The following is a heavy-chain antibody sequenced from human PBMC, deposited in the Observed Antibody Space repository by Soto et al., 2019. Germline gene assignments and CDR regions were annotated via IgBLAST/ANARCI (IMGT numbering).Heavy chain of an antibody. Sequence: QVHLVQSGAEVKKPGASVKVSCKGSGYGFTTYGITWVRQAPGQGLEWMAWNSAHSGNTNYAQTLQGRVTGTRDTSTNKAYLELRSLRSDDPAVYYCARGRYGDYWGQGALVTVSS. V-gene: IGHV1-18*01. J-gene: IGHJ4*02. D-gene: IGHD1-1*01. CDR2: NSAHSGNT. CDR1: GYGFTTYG. CDR3: ARGRYGDY.